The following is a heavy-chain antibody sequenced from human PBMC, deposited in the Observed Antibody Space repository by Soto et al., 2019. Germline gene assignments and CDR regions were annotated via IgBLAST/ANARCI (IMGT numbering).Heavy chain of an antibody. CDR1: GGSISSGGYY. CDR2: IYYSGST. D-gene: IGHD2-15*01. CDR3: ARVVVPQRFDP. Sequence: SETLSLTCTVSGGSISSGGYYWSWIRQNPGKGLEWIGYIYYSGSTYYNPSLKSRVTISVDTSKNQFSLKLSSVTAADTAVYYCARVVVPQRFDPWGQGTLVTVSS. J-gene: IGHJ5*02. V-gene: IGHV4-31*03.